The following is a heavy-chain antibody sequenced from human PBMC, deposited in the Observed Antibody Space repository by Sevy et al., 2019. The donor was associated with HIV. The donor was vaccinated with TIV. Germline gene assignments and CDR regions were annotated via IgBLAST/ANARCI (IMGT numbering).Heavy chain of an antibody. CDR2: TYYRSKWYN. D-gene: IGHD1-26*01. CDR1: GDSVPSNSAA. J-gene: IGHJ5*02. CDR3: ATGIPEWELGGHWFDP. Sequence: SQTLSLTCAISGDSVPSNSAAWNWIRQSPSRGLEWLGRTYYRSKWYNDYAVSVKSRISINPDTSKNQFSLQLNSVTPEDTAVYFCATGIPEWELGGHWFDPWGQGTLVTVSS. V-gene: IGHV6-1*01.